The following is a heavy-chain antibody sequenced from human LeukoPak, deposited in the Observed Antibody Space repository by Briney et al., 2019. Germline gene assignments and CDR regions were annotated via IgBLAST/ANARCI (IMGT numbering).Heavy chain of an antibody. CDR1: GGSISSSSYC. CDR3: ARHWYTSSSFDY. CDR2: ICYRGST. Sequence: SETLSLTCTVSGGSISSSSYCWGWIRQPPGKGLEWTGSICYRGSTYYNPPLKSRLTISVDTSKSQFSLTVTSVTAADTAVYYCARHWYTSSSFDYWGQGSLVTVSP. J-gene: IGHJ4*02. D-gene: IGHD6-6*01. V-gene: IGHV4-39*01.